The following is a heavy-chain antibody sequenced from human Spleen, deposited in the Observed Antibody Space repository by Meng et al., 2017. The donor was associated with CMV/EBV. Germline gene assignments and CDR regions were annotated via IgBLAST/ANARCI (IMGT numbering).Heavy chain of an antibody. V-gene: IGHV3-7*01. D-gene: IGHD3-10*01. Sequence: GGSLRLSYAASGFTFSSYWMSWVRQAPGKGLEWVANIKQDGSEKYYVDSVKGRFTISRDNAKNSLYLQMNSLRAEDTAVYYCARGKITVVPDYWGQGTLVTVSS. CDR3: ARGKITVVPDY. J-gene: IGHJ4*02. CDR2: IKQDGSEK. CDR1: GFTFSSYW.